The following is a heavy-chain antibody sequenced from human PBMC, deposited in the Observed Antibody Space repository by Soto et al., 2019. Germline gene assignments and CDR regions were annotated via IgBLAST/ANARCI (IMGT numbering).Heavy chain of an antibody. J-gene: IGHJ6*02. CDR1: GYTFTSYG. D-gene: IGHD3-3*01. V-gene: IGHV1-18*01. Sequence: GASVKVSCKASGYTFTSYGISWVRQAPGQGLEWMGWISAYNGNTNYAQKLQGRVTMTTDTSTSTAYMELRSLRSDDTAVYYCARDSTYYDFWSGPDVWGQGTTVTVSS. CDR3: ARDSTYYDFWSGPDV. CDR2: ISAYNGNT.